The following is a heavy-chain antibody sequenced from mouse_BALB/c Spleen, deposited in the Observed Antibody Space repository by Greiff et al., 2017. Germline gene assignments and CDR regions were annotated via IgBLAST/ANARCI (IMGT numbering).Heavy chain of an antibody. CDR1: GYTFTSYW. V-gene: IGHV1S22*01. J-gene: IGHJ3*01. Sequence: LQQPGSELVRPGASVKLSCKASGYTFTSYWMHWVKQRHGQGLEWIGNIYPGSGSTNYDEKFKSKGTLTVDTSSSTAYMHLSSLSSEDAAVYCCTRYGCDGAWFADWGQGTLVTVSA. CDR2: IYPGSGST. D-gene: IGHD2-2*01. CDR3: TRYGCDGAWFAD.